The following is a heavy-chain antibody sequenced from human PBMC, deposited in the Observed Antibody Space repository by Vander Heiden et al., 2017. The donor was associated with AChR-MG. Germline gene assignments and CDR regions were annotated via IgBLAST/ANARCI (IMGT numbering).Heavy chain of an antibody. D-gene: IGHD3-16*02. Sequence: EVQLVESGGGLVKPGGSLRLPCPASGFTFSNAGMGWVRQAPGKGLEWVGRIKSKTDGGTTDYAAPVKGRFTISRDDSKNTLYLQMNSLKTEDTAVYYCTPEGAFGGVIPNLDYWGQGTLVTVSS. V-gene: IGHV3-15*01. J-gene: IGHJ4*02. CDR1: GFTFSNAG. CDR2: IKSKTDGGTT. CDR3: TPEGAFGGVIPNLDY.